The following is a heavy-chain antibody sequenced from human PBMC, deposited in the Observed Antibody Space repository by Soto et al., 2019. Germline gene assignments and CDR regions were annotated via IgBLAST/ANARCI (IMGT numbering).Heavy chain of an antibody. CDR2: ISGNGGTT. V-gene: IGHV3-23*01. CDR1: GFTFSSSA. Sequence: EVQLLESGGGLVQPGGSLGLSCAASGFTFSSSAMSWVRQSPGKGLEWVSAISGNGGTTYYADAVKGRFTISRDNSKITLYLQMNSLRAEDTAVYYCAQGYSGSVRVDYWGQGTLVTVSS. J-gene: IGHJ4*02. D-gene: IGHD6-6*01. CDR3: AQGYSGSVRVDY.